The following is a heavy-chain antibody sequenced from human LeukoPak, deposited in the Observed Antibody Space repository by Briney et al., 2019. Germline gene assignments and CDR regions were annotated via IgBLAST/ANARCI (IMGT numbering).Heavy chain of an antibody. V-gene: IGHV4-38-2*02. D-gene: IGHD3-3*01. J-gene: IGHJ4*02. CDR2: IYHSGST. CDR3: ANGSPATIFGVVAMGY. CDR1: GYSISSGYY. Sequence: PSETLSLTCTVSGYSISSGYYWGWIRQPPGKGLEWIGSIYHSGSTYYNPSLKSRVTISVDTSKNQFSLRLSSVTAADTAVYYCANGSPATIFGVVAMGYWGQGTLVIVSS.